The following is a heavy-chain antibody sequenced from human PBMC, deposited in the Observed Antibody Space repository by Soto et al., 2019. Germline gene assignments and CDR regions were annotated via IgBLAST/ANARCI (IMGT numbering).Heavy chain of an antibody. Sequence: PSETLSLTCAVYGGSFSGYYWSWIRQPPGKGLEWIGGINHSGSTNYNPSLKSRVTISVDTSKNQFSLKLSSVTAADTAVYYCARGPLRYYGSGSYWYYYYGMDVWGQGTTVTVSS. V-gene: IGHV4-34*01. J-gene: IGHJ6*02. CDR1: GGSFSGYY. D-gene: IGHD3-10*01. CDR2: INHSGST. CDR3: ARGPLRYYGSGSYWYYYYGMDV.